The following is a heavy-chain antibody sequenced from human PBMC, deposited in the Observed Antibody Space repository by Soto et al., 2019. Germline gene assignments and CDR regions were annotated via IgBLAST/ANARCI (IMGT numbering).Heavy chain of an antibody. CDR1: GFTFSSYA. CDR2: ISYDGSNK. D-gene: IGHD3-22*01. V-gene: IGHV3-30-3*01. CDR3: ARDALDAYYDSSGYPDY. Sequence: GGSLRLSCAASGFTFSSYAMHWVRQAPGKVLEWVAVISYDGSNKYYADSVKGRFTISRDNSKNTLYLQMNSLRAEDTAVYYCARDALDAYYDSSGYPDYWGQGXPVTVYS. J-gene: IGHJ4*02.